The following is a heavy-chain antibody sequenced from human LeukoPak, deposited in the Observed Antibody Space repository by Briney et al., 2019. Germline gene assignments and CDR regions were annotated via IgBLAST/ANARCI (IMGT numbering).Heavy chain of an antibody. V-gene: IGHV3-30*02. CDR1: GFTFSDYG. CDR2: IRNDGSYE. Sequence: GGSLRLSCAASGFTFSDYGMHWVRQAPGKGLEGVAFIRNDGSYEYYPDSVKGRFTISRDNSRNALSLQMNSLRAEDTAVYYCAKGGSPSHNWFNSWGQGTLVTVSS. J-gene: IGHJ5*01. D-gene: IGHD2-15*01. CDR3: AKGGSPSHNWFNS.